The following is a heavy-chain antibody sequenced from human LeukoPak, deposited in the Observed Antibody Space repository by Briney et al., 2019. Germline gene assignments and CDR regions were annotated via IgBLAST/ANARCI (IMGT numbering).Heavy chain of an antibody. J-gene: IGHJ5*02. D-gene: IGHD1-1*01. CDR3: ARGGFLDPFDP. Sequence: SETLSLTCTVSGGSISSYYWNWIRQPPGKGLEWIGYIHYSGRTDYSPSLKSRVTISVDTSKNQFSLKFISVTAADTAVYYCARGGFLDPFDPWGQGTLVTVSP. CDR2: IHYSGRT. V-gene: IGHV4-59*01. CDR1: GGSISSYY.